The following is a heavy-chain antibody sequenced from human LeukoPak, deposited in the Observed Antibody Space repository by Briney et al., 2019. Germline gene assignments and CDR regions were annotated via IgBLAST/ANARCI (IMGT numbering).Heavy chain of an antibody. CDR3: ARAERYCSGGSCYSFDY. V-gene: IGHV4-39*01. CDR2: IYYSGST. J-gene: IGHJ4*02. CDR1: GGSISSSSYY. Sequence: PSETLSLTCTVSGGSISSSSYYWGWIRQPPGKGLEWIGSIYYSGSTYYNPSLKSRVTISVDTSKNQLSLKLSSVTAADTAVYYCARAERYCSGGSCYSFDYWGQGTLVTVSS. D-gene: IGHD2-15*01.